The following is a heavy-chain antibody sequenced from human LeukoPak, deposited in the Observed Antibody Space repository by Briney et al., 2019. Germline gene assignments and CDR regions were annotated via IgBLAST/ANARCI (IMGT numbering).Heavy chain of an antibody. V-gene: IGHV3-11*06. J-gene: IGHJ4*02. CDR3: ARDLGTVTGYFDY. CDR2: ISTTSSYT. CDR1: GFTFSAYY. D-gene: IGHD4-17*01. Sequence: GGSLRLSCAASGFTFSAYYMSWIRQAPGKGLEWVSYISTTSSYTNHADSVKGRFTISRDNAKNSLYLQMNSLRAEDTAVYYCARDLGTVTGYFDYWGQGTLVTVSS.